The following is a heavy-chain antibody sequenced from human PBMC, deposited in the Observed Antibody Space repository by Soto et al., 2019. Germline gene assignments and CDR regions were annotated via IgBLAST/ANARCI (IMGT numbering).Heavy chain of an antibody. Sequence: GGFLRLSCAASGFTFSSYGMHWVRQAPGKGLEWVAVISYDGSNKYYADSVKGRFTISRDNSKNTLYLQMNSLRAEDTAVYYCAKDTSDCSSTSCYADYYYYGMDVWGQGTTVTVSS. CDR1: GFTFSSYG. D-gene: IGHD2-2*01. J-gene: IGHJ6*02. CDR3: AKDTSDCSSTSCYADYYYYGMDV. V-gene: IGHV3-30*18. CDR2: ISYDGSNK.